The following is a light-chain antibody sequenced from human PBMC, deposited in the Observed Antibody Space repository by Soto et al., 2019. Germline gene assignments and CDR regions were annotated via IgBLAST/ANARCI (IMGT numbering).Light chain of an antibody. V-gene: IGLV2-23*02. CDR1: NREGGSYSL. CDR2: EVS. Sequence: SVLTQTASGCGSPGQWSNNSFTGNNREGGSYSLVSCYQQHPGKAPKLMIYEVSKRPSGVSNRFSGSKSGNTASLTISGLQAEDEADYYCCSYAGSSTPYVFGTGTKVTVL. J-gene: IGLJ1*01. CDR3: CSYAGSSTPYV.